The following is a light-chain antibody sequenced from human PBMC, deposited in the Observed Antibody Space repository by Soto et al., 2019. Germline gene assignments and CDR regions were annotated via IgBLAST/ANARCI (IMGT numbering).Light chain of an antibody. V-gene: IGKV3-15*01. CDR2: GAS. CDR1: QSVRSN. J-gene: IGKJ1*01. Sequence: ELVMTQSPATLSVSPGERATLSCRTSQSVRSNLAWYQQKPGQAPRLLIYGASTRATGIPARFSGSGSGTEFTLTISSLQSEDFAVYYCQQYNNWSRTFGQGTKVEIK. CDR3: QQYNNWSRT.